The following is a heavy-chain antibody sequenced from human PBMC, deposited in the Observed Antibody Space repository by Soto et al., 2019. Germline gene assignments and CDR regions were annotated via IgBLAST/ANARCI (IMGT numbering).Heavy chain of an antibody. Sequence: PSETLSLTCTVSGGSISSYYWSWIRQPPGKGLEWIGYIYYSGSTNYNPSLKSRVTISVDTSKNQFSLKLSSVTAADTAVYYCAGCRVEAPYYFDYWGQGTLVTVSS. D-gene: IGHD2-15*01. J-gene: IGHJ4*02. CDR1: GGSISSYY. CDR3: AGCRVEAPYYFDY. V-gene: IGHV4-59*08. CDR2: IYYSGST.